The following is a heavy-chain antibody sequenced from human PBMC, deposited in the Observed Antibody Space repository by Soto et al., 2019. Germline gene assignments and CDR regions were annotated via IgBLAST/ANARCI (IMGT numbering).Heavy chain of an antibody. CDR2: IYWDDVK. J-gene: IGHJ4*02. Sequence: QITLKESGPTLVKPTQTLTLTCTLSRFSLSTSGVGVGWIRQSPGKALEWLAVIYWDDVKHYSPSLERRLTITKDTSESEVVLTMTNMDPVDTATYYCARKGSGDYALDYWGQGILVTVSS. CDR3: ARKGSGDYALDY. CDR1: RFSLSTSGVG. V-gene: IGHV2-5*02. D-gene: IGHD4-17*01.